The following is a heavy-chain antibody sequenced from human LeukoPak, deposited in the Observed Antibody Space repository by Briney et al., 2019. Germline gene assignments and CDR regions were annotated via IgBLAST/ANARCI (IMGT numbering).Heavy chain of an antibody. CDR1: GFTFSTYA. CDR3: AKGNYYYDSSGGYYYYYYMDV. Sequence: GGSLRLSCAASGFTFSTYAMAWVRQAPGKGLEWVSAFSNSGETHYADSVKGRFTISRDNSKNTLYLQMNSLRAEDTAVYYCAKGNYYYDSSGGYYYYYYMDVWGKGTTVTISS. V-gene: IGHV3-23*01. CDR2: FSNSGET. D-gene: IGHD3-22*01. J-gene: IGHJ6*03.